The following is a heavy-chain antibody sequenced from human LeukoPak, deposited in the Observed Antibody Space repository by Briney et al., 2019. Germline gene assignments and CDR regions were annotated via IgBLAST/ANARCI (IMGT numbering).Heavy chain of an antibody. J-gene: IGHJ5*02. V-gene: IGHV4-34*01. D-gene: IGHD2-15*01. CDR1: GASFSGYY. Sequence: PSETLSLTCAVYGASFSGYYWSWIRQPPGKGLEWIGEINHSGSTNYNPSLKSRVTISVDTSKNQFSLKLSSVTAADTAVYYCARGIRMLARTLRERSNWFDPWGQGTLVTVSS. CDR2: INHSGST. CDR3: ARGIRMLARTLRERSNWFDP.